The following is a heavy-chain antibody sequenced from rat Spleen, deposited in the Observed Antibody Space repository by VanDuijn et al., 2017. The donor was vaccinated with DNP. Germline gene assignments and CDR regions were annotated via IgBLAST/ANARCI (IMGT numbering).Heavy chain of an antibody. CDR2: ISTGGGNT. V-gene: IGHV5S11*01. Sequence: EVHLVESGGGLVQPGRSLKLSCVASGFTFSKYGMAWVRQAPTKGLEWVAAISTGGGNTYYRDSVKGRFTISRDNAKSTLYLQMDSLRSEETATYYCAKAGGYSPWYFDYWGQGVMVTVSS. CDR1: GFTFSKYG. D-gene: IGHD1-11*01. J-gene: IGHJ2*01. CDR3: AKAGGYSPWYFDY.